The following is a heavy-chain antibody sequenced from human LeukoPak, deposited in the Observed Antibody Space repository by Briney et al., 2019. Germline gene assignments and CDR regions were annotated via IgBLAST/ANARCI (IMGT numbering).Heavy chain of an antibody. CDR2: ASSSSSYI. D-gene: IGHD1-26*01. Sequence: PGGSLRLSCAAYGVSFSTYSMNWIRQAPGKGLEWVSSASSSSSYIYYAASVKGRSTISRDNGKNSLYLQFNSLRAEDTAVYYCARDYGSYYCFDYWGQGTLVTVSS. J-gene: IGHJ4*02. CDR3: ARDYGSYYCFDY. CDR1: GVSFSTYS. V-gene: IGHV3-21*01.